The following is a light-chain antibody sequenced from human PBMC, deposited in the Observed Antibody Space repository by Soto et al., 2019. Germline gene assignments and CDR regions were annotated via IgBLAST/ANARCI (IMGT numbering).Light chain of an antibody. Sequence: QSVLTQPPSVSGAPGQRVTISCTGSSSNIGAGYEAHWYQQLPGTAPKLLIYANNQRPSGVPDRFSGSTSGTSASLAITGLQAEDEADYYCQSYDNSLRGSLFGGGTKVTVL. CDR1: SSNIGAGYE. V-gene: IGLV1-40*01. CDR3: QSYDNSLRGSL. CDR2: ANN. J-gene: IGLJ2*01.